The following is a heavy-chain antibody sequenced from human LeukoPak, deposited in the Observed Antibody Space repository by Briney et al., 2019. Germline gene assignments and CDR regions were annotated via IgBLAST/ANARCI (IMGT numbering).Heavy chain of an antibody. J-gene: IGHJ4*02. CDR3: ARDKIVGATLFDY. CDR2: ISGSGDST. Sequence: GGSLRLSCGVSGFTFSTYAMSWVRQAPGKGLEWVSGISGSGDSTYYADSVRGRFTISRDNAKNSLYLQMNSLRAEDTAMYYCARDKIVGATLFDYWGQGTLVTVSS. CDR1: GFTFSTYA. V-gene: IGHV3-23*01. D-gene: IGHD1-26*01.